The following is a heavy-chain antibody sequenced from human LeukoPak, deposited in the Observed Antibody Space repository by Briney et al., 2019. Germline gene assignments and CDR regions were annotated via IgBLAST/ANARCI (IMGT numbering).Heavy chain of an antibody. CDR1: GYTLTELS. V-gene: IGHV1-24*01. CDR3: ARDPALGSYYDY. Sequence: GSVKVSCKVSGYTLTELSMHWVRQAPGKGLEWMGGFDPEDGETIYAQKFQGRVTMTEDTSTDTAYMELSSLRSEDTAVYYCARDPALGSYYDYWGQGTLVTVSS. CDR2: FDPEDGET. J-gene: IGHJ4*02. D-gene: IGHD1-26*01.